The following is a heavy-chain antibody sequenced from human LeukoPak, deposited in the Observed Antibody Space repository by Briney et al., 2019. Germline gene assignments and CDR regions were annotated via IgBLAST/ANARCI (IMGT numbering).Heavy chain of an antibody. D-gene: IGHD6-13*01. J-gene: IGHJ6*03. CDR3: ARHERRYSSRWGYYMDV. Sequence: GESLKISCKGSGYSFTNYWIGWVRQMPGKGLEWMGNIYPGDSDTRYSPSFQGQVTISADKSISTAYLQWSSLKASDTAMYYCARHERRYSSRWGYYMDVWGKGTTVIISS. CDR1: GYSFTNYW. V-gene: IGHV5-51*01. CDR2: IYPGDSDT.